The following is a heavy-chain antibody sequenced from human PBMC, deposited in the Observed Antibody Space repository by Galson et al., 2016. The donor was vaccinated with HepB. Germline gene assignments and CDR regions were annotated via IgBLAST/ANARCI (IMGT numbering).Heavy chain of an antibody. CDR3: ARGSGWLLDR. CDR1: GFSLSTSAVG. Sequence: PALVKPTQTLTLTCTFSGFSLSTSAVGVGWIRQAPGKAPEWLAFIYWDDNEHYSPSLESRLTITKDTSKNLVVLTMTNMDPVDTGTYYCARGSGWLLDRWGQGTLVTVSS. V-gene: IGHV2-5*02. CDR2: IYWDDNE. D-gene: IGHD6-19*01. J-gene: IGHJ5*02.